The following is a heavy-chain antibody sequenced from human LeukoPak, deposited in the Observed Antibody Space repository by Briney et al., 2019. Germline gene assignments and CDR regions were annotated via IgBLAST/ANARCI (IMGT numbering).Heavy chain of an antibody. V-gene: IGHV3-30*03. CDR1: GFTFSSYG. CDR2: ISYDGSNK. D-gene: IGHD3-10*01. J-gene: IGHJ5*02. Sequence: GRSLRLSCAASGFTFSSYGMHWVRQAPGKGLEWVAVISYDGSNKYYADSVKGRFTISRDNSKNTLYLQMNSLRAEDTAVYYCARDSSLVVRGEDLNWFDPWGQGTLVTVSS. CDR3: ARDSSLVVRGEDLNWFDP.